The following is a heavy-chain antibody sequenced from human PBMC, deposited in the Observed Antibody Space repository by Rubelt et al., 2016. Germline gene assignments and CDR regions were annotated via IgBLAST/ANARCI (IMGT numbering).Heavy chain of an antibody. CDR2: IFYSGST. CDR1: GGSISSSSYY. CDR3: ARYHYYYYMDV. V-gene: IGHV4-39*01. Sequence: QLQLQESGPGLVKPSETLYLTCTVSGGSISSSSYYWGWIRQPPGKGLEWIGSIFYSGSTYYNPSLKSRVTISVDTSKNQFSLKLSSVTAADTAVYYCARYHYYYYMDVWGKGTTVTVSS. J-gene: IGHJ6*03.